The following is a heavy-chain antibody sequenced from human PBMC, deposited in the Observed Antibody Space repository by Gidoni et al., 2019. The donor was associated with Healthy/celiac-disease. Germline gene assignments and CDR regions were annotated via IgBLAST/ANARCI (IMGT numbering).Heavy chain of an antibody. CDR1: GGSFSGYY. J-gene: IGHJ4*02. CDR2: INHSGST. V-gene: IGHV4-34*01. Sequence: QVQLQQWGAGLLKPSETLSLTCAVYGGSFSGYYWSWIRQPPGKGLEWIGEINHSGSTNYNPSLKSRATISVDTSKNQFSLKLSSVTAADTAVYYCARGSSWPYYYDSSGYLGTELFDYWGQGTLVTVSS. CDR3: ARGSSWPYYYDSSGYLGTELFDY. D-gene: IGHD3-22*01.